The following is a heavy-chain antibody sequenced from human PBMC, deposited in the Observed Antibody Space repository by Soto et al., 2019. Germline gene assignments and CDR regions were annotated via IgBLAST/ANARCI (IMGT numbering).Heavy chain of an antibody. V-gene: IGHV2-5*02. CDR3: AHRVARGYAFDY. CDR2: IYGDDDK. D-gene: IGHD5-12*01. J-gene: IGHJ4*02. Sequence: QITLKESGRALVQPTQTLTLTCTFSGFSLSTTGVGVGWIRQPPGKALEWLALIYGDDDKRYSPSLKSRLTITKDTSKNQVVLTLANMDPVDTATYFCAHRVARGYAFDYLGQGTLLTVSS. CDR1: GFSLSTTGVG.